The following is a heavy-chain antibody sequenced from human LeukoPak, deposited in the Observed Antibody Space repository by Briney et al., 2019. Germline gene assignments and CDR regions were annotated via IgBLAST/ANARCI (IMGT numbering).Heavy chain of an antibody. CDR3: ARGPRAPNGVLPWYFDL. CDR2: INHSGGT. D-gene: IGHD4-17*01. CDR1: TGSFSGYF. Sequence: SETLSLTCAVYTGSFSGYFWTWIRQPPGKGLEWIGEINHSGGTNYNPSLKGRVTISTDPSPNQFSLKVTSVTAADTAVYYCARGPRAPNGVLPWYFDLWGRGNLVVVSS. J-gene: IGHJ2*01. V-gene: IGHV4-34*01.